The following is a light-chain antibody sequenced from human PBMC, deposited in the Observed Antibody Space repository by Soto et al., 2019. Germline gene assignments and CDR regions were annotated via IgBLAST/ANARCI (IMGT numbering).Light chain of an antibody. Sequence: ELVLTQSPGTLSLSPGERATLSCRASQSVISSYLAWYQQKPGQAPRLLIYDASNRATGIPARFSGSGSGTDFALTISSLEPEDFAIYYCQQRSIWPPWTFGQGTKVDIK. CDR3: QQRSIWPPWT. J-gene: IGKJ1*01. V-gene: IGKV3-11*01. CDR2: DAS. CDR1: QSVISSY.